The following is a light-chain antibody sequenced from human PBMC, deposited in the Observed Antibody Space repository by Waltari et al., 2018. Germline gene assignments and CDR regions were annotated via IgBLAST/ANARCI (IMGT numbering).Light chain of an antibody. J-gene: IGLJ3*02. V-gene: IGLV2-8*01. CDR1: RSDIGTYNY. CDR2: DVN. CDR3: NSYTGSNNWV. Sequence: QAALTQPPSVSGSPGQSVTISCGGTRSDIGTYNYVSWYQQHPGKAPTLLIFDVNKRPSGVSDRFSGSKFGNTAYLTISGLQPEEEADYYCNSYTGSNNWVFGGGTRLTVL.